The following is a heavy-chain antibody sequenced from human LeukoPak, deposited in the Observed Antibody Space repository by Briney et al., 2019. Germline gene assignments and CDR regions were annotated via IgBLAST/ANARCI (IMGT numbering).Heavy chain of an antibody. CDR3: AWVGAIGSGMDV. CDR2: ISAYNGNT. Sequence: ASVKVSCKASGGTFSSYAISWVRQAPGQGLEWMGWISAYNGNTNYAQKLQGRVTMTTDTSTSTAYMELRSLRSDDTAVSYCAWVGAIGSGMDVWGQGTTVTGSS. D-gene: IGHD1-26*01. J-gene: IGHJ6*02. V-gene: IGHV1-18*01. CDR1: GGTFSSYA.